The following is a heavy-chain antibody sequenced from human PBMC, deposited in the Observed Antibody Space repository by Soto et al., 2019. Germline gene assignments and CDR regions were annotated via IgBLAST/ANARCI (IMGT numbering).Heavy chain of an antibody. Sequence: SETLSLTCTVSRASIYTYSWTWIRQPAGKGLQWIGHIYSSGSANYSPSPKSRVSMSVDSSKNQISLKLSSVTAADTAVYYCATIVGANDYWGQGTLVTVSS. J-gene: IGHJ4*02. V-gene: IGHV4-4*07. CDR3: ATIVGANDY. CDR1: RASIYTYS. D-gene: IGHD1-26*01. CDR2: IYSSGSA.